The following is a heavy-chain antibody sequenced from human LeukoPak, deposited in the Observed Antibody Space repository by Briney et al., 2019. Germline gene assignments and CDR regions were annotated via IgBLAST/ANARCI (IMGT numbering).Heavy chain of an antibody. D-gene: IGHD6-13*01. V-gene: IGHV7-4-1*02. J-gene: IGHJ6*02. CDR2: INTNTGDP. Sequence: ASVKVSCKTSGYNFINYNMNWVRQAPGQGLEWMGWINTNTGDPMYAQGFTGRFVFSLDTSVNTAYLQISSLKAEDTAVYYCARDSAAGRHYYGMDVWGQGTTVTVSS. CDR1: GYNFINYN. CDR3: ARDSAAGRHYYGMDV.